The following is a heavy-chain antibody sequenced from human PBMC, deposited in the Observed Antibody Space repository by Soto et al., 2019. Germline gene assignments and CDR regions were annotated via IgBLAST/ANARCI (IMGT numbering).Heavy chain of an antibody. Sequence: PGESLKISCKGSGYSFTSYWISWVRQMPGKGLEWMGRIDPSDSYTNYSPSFQGHVTISADKSISTAYLQWSSLKASDTAMYYCARRILGYSSSSSWFDPWGQGTLVTVSS. CDR1: GYSFTSYW. V-gene: IGHV5-10-1*01. CDR3: ARRILGYSSSSSWFDP. D-gene: IGHD6-6*01. CDR2: IDPSDSYT. J-gene: IGHJ5*02.